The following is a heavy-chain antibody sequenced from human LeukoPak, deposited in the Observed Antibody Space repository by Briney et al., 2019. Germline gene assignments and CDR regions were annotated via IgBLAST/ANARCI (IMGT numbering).Heavy chain of an antibody. CDR3: ARDLVGGWDDSSGYYYGYFDY. J-gene: IGHJ4*02. CDR2: ITGNSHYI. CDR1: GFDLSTYT. Sequence: PGGSLRLSCVASGFDLSTYTMNWVRQAPGKELEWVSSITGNSHYIYYADSVKGRFNISRDNAQNSLFLQMNSLRAEDTAVYYCARDLVGGWDDSSGYYYGYFDYWGQGTLVTVSS. V-gene: IGHV3-21*01. D-gene: IGHD3-22*01.